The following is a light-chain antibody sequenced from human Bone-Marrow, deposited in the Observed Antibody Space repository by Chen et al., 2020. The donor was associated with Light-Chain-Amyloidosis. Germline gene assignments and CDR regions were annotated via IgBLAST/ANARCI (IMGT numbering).Light chain of an antibody. Sequence: QSALTQPASVSGSPGQSITISCTGTSSDVGAYNYVSWYQQHPGKAPQLMIYAVSNRPSGFPSRFSGSKSGNTASLTISGLKAEDEADYHCRAYISSSTLVVFGGGTKLTVL. J-gene: IGLJ2*01. CDR3: RAYISSSTLVV. V-gene: IGLV2-14*01. CDR2: AVS. CDR1: SSDVGAYNY.